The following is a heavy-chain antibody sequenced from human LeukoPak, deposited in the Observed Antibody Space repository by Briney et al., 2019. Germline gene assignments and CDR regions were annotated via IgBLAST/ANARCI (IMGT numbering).Heavy chain of an antibody. Sequence: PGGSLRLSCAASGFTFSSYSMNWVRQAPGKGLEWVSSISSSSSYIYYADSVKGRFTISRDNAKNSLYLQMNSLRAEDTAVYYCAKENQIQLWTFFDYWGQGTLVTVSS. CDR3: AKENQIQLWTFFDY. CDR1: GFTFSSYS. D-gene: IGHD5-18*01. J-gene: IGHJ4*02. CDR2: ISSSSSYI. V-gene: IGHV3-21*01.